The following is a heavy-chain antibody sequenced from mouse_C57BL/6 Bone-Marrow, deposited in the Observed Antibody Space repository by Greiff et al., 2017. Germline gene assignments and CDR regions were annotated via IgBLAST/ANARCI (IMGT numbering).Heavy chain of an antibody. V-gene: IGHV1-50*01. Sequence: QVQLQQPGAELVKPGASVKLSCKASGYTFTSYWMQWVKQRPGQGLEWIGEIDPSDSYTNYNQKFKGKATLTVDTSSSTAYMQLSSLTSEDSAVYCCARGWLLHYFDYWGQGTTLTVSS. D-gene: IGHD2-3*01. CDR3: ARGWLLHYFDY. CDR2: IDPSDSYT. CDR1: GYTFTSYW. J-gene: IGHJ2*01.